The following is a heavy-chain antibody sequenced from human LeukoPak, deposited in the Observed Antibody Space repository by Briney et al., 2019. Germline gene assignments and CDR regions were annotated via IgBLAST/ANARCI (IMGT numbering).Heavy chain of an antibody. V-gene: IGHV4-39*07. CDR3: GGGSYTYYFDY. CDR2: IYYSGST. J-gene: IGHJ4*02. CDR1: GGSISSSSYY. D-gene: IGHD1-26*01. Sequence: PSETLSLTCTVSGGSISSSSYYWGWIRQPPGKGLEWIGSIYYSGSTYYNPSLKSRVTISVDTSKNQFSLKLSSVTAADTAVYYCGGGSYTYYFDYWGQGTLVTVSS.